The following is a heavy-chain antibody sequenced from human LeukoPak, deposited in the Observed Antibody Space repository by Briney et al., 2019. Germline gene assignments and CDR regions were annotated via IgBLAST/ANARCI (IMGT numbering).Heavy chain of an antibody. Sequence: GGSLRLSCAASGFTFSSYAMSWVRQTPGKGLEWVSAISGSGGSTYYADSVKGRFTISRDNSKNTLYLQMNSLRAEDTAVYYCAKGFWSGYYGGAFDIWGQGTMVTVSS. CDR3: AKGFWSGYYGGAFDI. V-gene: IGHV3-23*01. CDR1: GFTFSSYA. CDR2: ISGSGGST. D-gene: IGHD3-3*01. J-gene: IGHJ3*02.